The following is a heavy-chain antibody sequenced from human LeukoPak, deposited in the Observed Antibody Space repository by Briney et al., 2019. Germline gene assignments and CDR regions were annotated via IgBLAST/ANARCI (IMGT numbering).Heavy chain of an antibody. Sequence: GGSLRLSCSASGFTFSNYWMSWVRQAPGKGLEWVGNAKGDGSENYYVDSVNGRFTISRDNGKKSLYLQTNSLRVEGTAVYYCVRDISSGWTFDIWGQGTMVIVSS. V-gene: IGHV3-7*04. D-gene: IGHD6-19*01. J-gene: IGHJ3*02. CDR2: AKGDGSEN. CDR1: GFTFSNYW. CDR3: VRDISSGWTFDI.